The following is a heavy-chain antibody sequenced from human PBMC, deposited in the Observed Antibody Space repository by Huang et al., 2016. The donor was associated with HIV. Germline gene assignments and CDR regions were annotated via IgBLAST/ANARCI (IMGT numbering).Heavy chain of an antibody. CDR1: GYTFNQYP. CDR2: LNTGNGTT. J-gene: IGHJ4*02. CDR3: ATTAFDY. V-gene: IGHV1-3*04. Sequence: QVHLVQSGAEVRRPGASVKISCKTFGYTFNQYPMHWVRQAPGQGLGWVGWLNTGNGTTRYSPKLQGRLTISRDTSASAGCMELTGLTYKDTGVYYCATTAFDYWGQGTLVTVSP.